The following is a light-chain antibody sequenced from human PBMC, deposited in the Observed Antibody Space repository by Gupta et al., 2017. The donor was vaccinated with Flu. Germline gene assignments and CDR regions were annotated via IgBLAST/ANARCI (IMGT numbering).Light chain of an antibody. CDR3: GAYDGSPTRVV. J-gene: IGLJ2*01. CDR2: DDT. CDR1: SRDIVGYND. V-gene: IGLV2-11*03. Sequence: VTISSPGTSRDIVGYNDVSWYQQHPGTAPKLLICDDTMRPSGVPARCSGSKSGTTASLCITGLQSGEEADYYCGAYDGSPTRVVFGGGTKLTVL.